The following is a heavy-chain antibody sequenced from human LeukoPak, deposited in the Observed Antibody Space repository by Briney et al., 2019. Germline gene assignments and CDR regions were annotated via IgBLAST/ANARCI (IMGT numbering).Heavy chain of an antibody. D-gene: IGHD5-18*01. V-gene: IGHV6-1*01. CDR2: TYYRSEWHN. CDR3: ARDLAGFGGYSYGMVDY. CDR1: GDSLSSNSAA. J-gene: IGHJ4*02. Sequence: RSQTLSLTCAISGDSLSSNSAAWNWLRQSPSRGLEWLGRTYYRSEWHNDYAVSVKSRIIISPDTSKNQFSLQLKSVTPEDTAVYYCARDLAGFGGYSYGMVDYWGQGTLVTVSS.